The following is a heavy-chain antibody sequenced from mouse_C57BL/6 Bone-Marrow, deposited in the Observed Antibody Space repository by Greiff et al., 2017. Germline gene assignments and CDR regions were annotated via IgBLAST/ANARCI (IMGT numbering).Heavy chain of an antibody. J-gene: IGHJ2*01. D-gene: IGHD2-2*01. CDR3: ARGGLWLRRRRYYFDY. CDR1: GYTFTDYY. Sequence: EVQLQQSGPELVKPGASVKISCKASGYTFTDYYMNWVKQSHGKSLEWIGDINPNNGGTSYNQKFKGKATLTVDKSSSTAYMELRSLTSEDSAVYYCARGGLWLRRRRYYFDYWGQGTTLTVSS. V-gene: IGHV1-26*01. CDR2: INPNNGGT.